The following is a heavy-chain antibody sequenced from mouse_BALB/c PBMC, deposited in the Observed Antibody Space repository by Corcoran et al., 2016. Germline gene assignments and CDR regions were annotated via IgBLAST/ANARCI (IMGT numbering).Heavy chain of an antibody. CDR1: GLNIKDTY. CDR2: IDPANGKT. Sequence: EVQLQQSGAELVKPGASVKLSCTASGLNIKDTYMNWVNQRPEKGLEWSVRIDPANGKTKYDTNLQGKATITADTSSNTAYLQLSSLTSEDTAVYYCARDYAYDAAMDYWGQGTSFPVSS. CDR3: ARDYAYDAAMDY. V-gene: IGHV14-3*02. J-gene: IGHJ4*01. D-gene: IGHD2-2*01.